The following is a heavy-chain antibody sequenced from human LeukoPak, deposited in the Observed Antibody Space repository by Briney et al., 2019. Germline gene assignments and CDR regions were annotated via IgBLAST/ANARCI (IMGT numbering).Heavy chain of an antibody. CDR3: ARDKIVGATYFDY. V-gene: IGHV3-7*01. CDR2: IKQDGSEK. Sequence: GGSLRLSCAASGFTFSSYWMSWVRQAPGKVLEWVANIKQDGSEKYYVDSVKGRFTIPRDNAKNSLYLQMNSLRAEDTAVYYCARDKIVGATYFDYWGQGTLVTVSS. J-gene: IGHJ4*02. D-gene: IGHD1-26*01. CDR1: GFTFSSYW.